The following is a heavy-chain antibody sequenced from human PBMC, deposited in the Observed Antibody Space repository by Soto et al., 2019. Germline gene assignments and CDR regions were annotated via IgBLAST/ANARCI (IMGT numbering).Heavy chain of an antibody. CDR1: GGTFSSYA. V-gene: IGHV1-69*13. Sequence: WASVKVSCKASGGTFSSYAISWVRQAPGQGLEWMGGIIPIFGTANYAQKFQGRVTITADESTSTAYMELSSLRSEDTAVYYCARGRTEWLRLYIFDYWGQGTLVTVSS. J-gene: IGHJ4*02. CDR3: ARGRTEWLRLYIFDY. D-gene: IGHD5-12*01. CDR2: IIPIFGTA.